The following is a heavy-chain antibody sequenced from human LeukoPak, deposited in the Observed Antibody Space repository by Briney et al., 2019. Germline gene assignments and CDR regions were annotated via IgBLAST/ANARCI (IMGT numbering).Heavy chain of an antibody. CDR3: AREVIVVVLDY. J-gene: IGHJ4*02. CDR2: ISYDGSNK. V-gene: IGHV3-30-3*01. D-gene: IGHD3-22*01. CDR1: GFTFSSYA. Sequence: PGGSLRLSCAASGFTFSSYAMHWVRQAPGKGLEWVAVISYDGSNKYYADSVKGRFTISRDNSKNTLYLQMNSLRAEDTAVYYCAREVIVVVLDYWGQGTLVTVSS.